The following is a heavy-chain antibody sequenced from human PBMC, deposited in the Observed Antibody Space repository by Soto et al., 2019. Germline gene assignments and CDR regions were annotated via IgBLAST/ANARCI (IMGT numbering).Heavy chain of an antibody. CDR2: ISSDGNKK. D-gene: IGHD4-4*01. V-gene: IGHV3-30*18. CDR3: AKDQRGSNYGYFQY. Sequence: ESGGGVVQPGRSLRLSCAASGFTFSSYGMHWVRQAPGKGLEWVTLISSDGNKKYYGDSVQGRFTISRDNSKNTLYLEMDSPRPEDTAIYYCAKDQRGSNYGYFQYWGQGTLVTVSS. J-gene: IGHJ1*01. CDR1: GFTFSSYG.